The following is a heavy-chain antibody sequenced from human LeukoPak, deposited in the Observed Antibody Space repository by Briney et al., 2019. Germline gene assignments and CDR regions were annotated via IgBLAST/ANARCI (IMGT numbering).Heavy chain of an antibody. CDR2: IAADNRNT. CDR3: ARRSLDH. Sequence: ASVKVSCKASGYTFTSYGISWVRQAPGQGLEWMGWIAADNRNTHYAQILQDRVTITTDTSTTTAYMELRSLRSDDTAVYYCARRSLDHWGQGTLVTVSS. J-gene: IGHJ5*02. CDR1: GYTFTSYG. V-gene: IGHV1-18*01.